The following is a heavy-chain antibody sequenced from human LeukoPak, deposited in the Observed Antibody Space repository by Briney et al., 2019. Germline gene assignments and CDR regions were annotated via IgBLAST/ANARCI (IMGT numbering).Heavy chain of an antibody. J-gene: IGHJ6*04. CDR1: GFTFSSYG. D-gene: IGHD6-19*01. CDR3: ARQGSSSGSMDV. Sequence: PGGSLRLPCAASGFTFSSYGMSWVRQAPGKGLEWVSAISGSGGSTYYADSVKGRFTISRDNSKNTLYLQMNSLRAADTAVYYCARQGSSSGSMDVWGKGTTVTVSS. V-gene: IGHV3-23*01. CDR2: ISGSGGST.